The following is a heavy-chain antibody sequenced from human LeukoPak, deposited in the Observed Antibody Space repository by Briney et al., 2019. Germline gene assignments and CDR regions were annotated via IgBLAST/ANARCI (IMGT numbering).Heavy chain of an antibody. J-gene: IGHJ6*02. Sequence: PSETLSLTCAVDGGSYRGYYRSWIRQPPGKGLEWIGEINHSGSTNYNPSLKSRVTISVDTSKNQFSLKLSSVTAADTAVYYGARGRSALWLIDYSYGMDVWGQGTMVTVSS. CDR2: INHSGST. CDR3: ARGRSALWLIDYSYGMDV. D-gene: IGHD5-18*01. CDR1: GGSYRGYY. V-gene: IGHV4-34*01.